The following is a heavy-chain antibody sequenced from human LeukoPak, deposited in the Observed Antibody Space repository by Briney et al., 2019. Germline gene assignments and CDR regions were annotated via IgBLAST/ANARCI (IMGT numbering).Heavy chain of an antibody. Sequence: SEPLSLTCTVCGGSISSYYWSWIRQPPGKGREGIGYVYYSGSNNYNPSLKSRVTISVDTSKNPFSLNMSSVTAADTAVYYCARHESSFGDFWSGYRFDYWGQGTLVTVSS. CDR2: VYYSGSN. CDR3: ARHESSFGDFWSGYRFDY. D-gene: IGHD3-3*01. V-gene: IGHV4-59*08. J-gene: IGHJ4*02. CDR1: GGSISSYY.